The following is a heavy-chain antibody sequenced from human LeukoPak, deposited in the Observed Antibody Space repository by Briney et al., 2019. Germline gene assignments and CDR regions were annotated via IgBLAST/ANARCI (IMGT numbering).Heavy chain of an antibody. CDR2: ISGSGGST. CDR3: AKDGGLWVSAHWGDS. Sequence: GGSLRLSCAASGFTFSTYAMSCVRQAPGKGLEWVSIISGSGGSTYSADSVKGGLTSSSDTSKNTLSLQMDSLRAEDTAVYYCAKDGGLWVSAHWGDSWGRGTLVTVSS. V-gene: IGHV3-23*01. CDR1: GFTFSTYA. J-gene: IGHJ4*02. D-gene: IGHD7-27*01.